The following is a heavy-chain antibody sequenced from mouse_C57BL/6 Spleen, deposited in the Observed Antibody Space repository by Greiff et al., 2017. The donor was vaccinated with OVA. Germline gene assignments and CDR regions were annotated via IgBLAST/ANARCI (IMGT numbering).Heavy chain of an antibody. CDR2: IYPGSGST. Sequence: QVQLQQPGAELVKPGASVKMSCKASGYTFTSYWITWVKQRPGHGLEWIGDIYPGSGSTNYNEKFKSKATLTVDTSSSTAYMQLSSLTSEDSAVYYCATYYYGSSRGYAMDYWGQGTSVTVSS. V-gene: IGHV1-55*01. CDR3: ATYYYGSSRGYAMDY. D-gene: IGHD1-1*01. CDR1: GYTFTSYW. J-gene: IGHJ4*01.